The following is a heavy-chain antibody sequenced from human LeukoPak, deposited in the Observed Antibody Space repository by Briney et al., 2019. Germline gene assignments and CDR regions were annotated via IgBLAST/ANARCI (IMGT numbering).Heavy chain of an antibody. V-gene: IGHV3-30*04. CDR2: ISYDGSNK. Sequence: GGSLRLSCAASGFTFSNYAMHWVRQAPGKGLEWVTLISYDGSNKYYADSVKGRFTISRDNSKNTLYLQMNSLRAEDTAVYYCARQAYGSHFDAFDIWGQGTMVTVSS. D-gene: IGHD3-22*01. J-gene: IGHJ3*02. CDR1: GFTFSNYA. CDR3: ARQAYGSHFDAFDI.